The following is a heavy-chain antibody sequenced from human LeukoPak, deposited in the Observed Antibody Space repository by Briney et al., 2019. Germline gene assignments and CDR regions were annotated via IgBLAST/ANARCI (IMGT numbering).Heavy chain of an antibody. CDR2: ISTGSSYI. V-gene: IGHV3-21*01. J-gene: IGHJ6*02. CDR3: ARVLSLDYYYGLDV. CDR1: GFTFSTYS. Sequence: GGSLRLSCAASGFTFSTYSMNWVRQAPGKGLEWVSSISTGSSYIYYADSVNGRFTISRDNAKSSLYLQMNSLRAEDTAVYYCARVLSLDYYYGLDVWGQGTTVTVSS.